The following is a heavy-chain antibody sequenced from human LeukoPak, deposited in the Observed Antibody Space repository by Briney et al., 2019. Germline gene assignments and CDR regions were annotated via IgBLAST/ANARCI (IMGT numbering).Heavy chain of an antibody. CDR2: ISGSAGST. D-gene: IGHD2/OR15-2a*01. CDR3: AAFDFDY. V-gene: IGHV3-23*01. Sequence: GSLRLSCAAFGFTFSDYYMSWIRQAPGKGLEWVSTISGSAGSTYYADSVKGRFTISRDNSKNTLFLQMNSLRAEDTAVYYCAAFDFDYWGQGTLVTVSS. CDR1: GFTFSDYY. J-gene: IGHJ4*02.